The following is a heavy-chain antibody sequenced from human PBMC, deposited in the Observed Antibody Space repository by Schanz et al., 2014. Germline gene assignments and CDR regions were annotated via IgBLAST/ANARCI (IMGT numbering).Heavy chain of an antibody. D-gene: IGHD1-1*01. CDR3: ARAHGNNWYGKGLDY. J-gene: IGHJ4*02. Sequence: VQLVESGGGLVKPGGSLRLSCAAYGFTFSTYAMNWVRQAPGKGLEWVSAISGSGGSTYYADSVKGRFTISRDNSKNTLYLQMNSLRADDTAVYFCARAHGNNWYGKGLDYWGQGTQVTVSS. CDR2: ISGSGGST. CDR1: GFTFSTYA. V-gene: IGHV3-23*04.